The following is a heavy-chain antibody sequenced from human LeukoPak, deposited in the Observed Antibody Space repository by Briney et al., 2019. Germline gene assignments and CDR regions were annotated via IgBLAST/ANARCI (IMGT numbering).Heavy chain of an antibody. CDR3: TTEYRDSSGWYGAFDI. J-gene: IGHJ3*02. D-gene: IGHD6-19*01. V-gene: IGHV3-15*01. CDR1: GFISTDAW. Sequence: GGSLRPSCAASGFISTDAWMSWDRQAPGKGLEWVGRIKSKTDGGATDFAAPVKGRFTISRDDSKNTLYLQMNSLKIEDTAVYYCTTEYRDSSGWYGAFDIWGQGTMVTVSS. CDR2: IKSKTDGGAT.